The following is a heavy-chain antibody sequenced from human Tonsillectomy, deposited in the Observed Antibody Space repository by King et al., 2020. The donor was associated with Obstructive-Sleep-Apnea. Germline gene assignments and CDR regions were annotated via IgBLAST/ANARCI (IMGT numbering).Heavy chain of an antibody. CDR3: ARDRGYSSGRLDS. V-gene: IGHV3-48*04. CDR2: ISSSSSTI. D-gene: IGHD6-19*01. Sequence: VQLVESGGGLVQPGGSLRLSCAASGFTFSSYSMNWVRQAPGKGLEWVSYISSSSSTIYYADSVKGRFTISRDNAKNSLYLQMNSLRAEDTAVYYCARDRGYSSGRLDSWGQGTLVTVSS. CDR1: GFTFSSYS. J-gene: IGHJ4*02.